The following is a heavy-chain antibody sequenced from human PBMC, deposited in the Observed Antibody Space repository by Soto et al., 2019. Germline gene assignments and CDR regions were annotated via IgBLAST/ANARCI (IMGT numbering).Heavy chain of an antibody. D-gene: IGHD7-27*01. V-gene: IGHV4-4*02. CDR1: GGSISKDNW. CDR2: ISHSGST. J-gene: IGHJ3*02. Sequence: QVQLQESGPGLVEPSGTLSLTCAVSGGSISKDNWWNWVRQPPGKGLEWIGEISHSGSTNYNPSLKSRATISVDMSKNQFYLKLSSVTAADTAVYYCTKDHTGADAFEIWGQGIMVTVSS. CDR3: TKDHTGADAFEI.